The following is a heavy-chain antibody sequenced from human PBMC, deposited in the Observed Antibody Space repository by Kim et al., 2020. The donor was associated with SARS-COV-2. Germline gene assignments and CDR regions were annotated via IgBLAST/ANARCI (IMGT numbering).Heavy chain of an antibody. D-gene: IGHD3-10*01. Sequence: GGSLRLSCAASGFTFSSYAMHWVRQAPGKGLEWVAVISYDGSNKYYADSVKGRFTISRDNSKNTLYLQMNRLGAEDTAVYYCARYPTYYYGSGSGTDYYYYCGLDVWGQGTTLTVSS. J-gene: IGHJ6*02. CDR1: GFTFSSYA. V-gene: IGHV3-30-3*01. CDR3: ARYPTYYYGSGSGTDYYYYCGLDV. CDR2: ISYDGSNK.